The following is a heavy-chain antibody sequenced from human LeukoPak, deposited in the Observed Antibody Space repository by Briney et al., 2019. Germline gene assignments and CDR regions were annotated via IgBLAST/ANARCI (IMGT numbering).Heavy chain of an antibody. Sequence: ASVKVSCKASGCTFTSNYIHWVRQAPGQGLEWMGMIYPRDGSTSYAQKFQGRVTVTRDTSTSTVHMELSGLRSEDTAVYYCARDQEGFDYWGQGTLVTVSS. CDR3: ARDQEGFDY. CDR1: GCTFTSNY. V-gene: IGHV1-46*01. J-gene: IGHJ4*02. CDR2: IYPRDGST.